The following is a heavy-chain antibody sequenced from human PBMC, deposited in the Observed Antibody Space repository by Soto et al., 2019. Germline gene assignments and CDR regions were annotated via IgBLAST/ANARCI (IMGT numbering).Heavy chain of an antibody. CDR3: ARDILSSGGWFDP. CDR2: IYYSGST. Sequence: SETLSLTCTVSGGSISSYYWSWIRQPPGKGLEWIGYIYYSGSTNYNPSLKSRVTISVDTSKNQFSLKLSSVTAADTAVYYCARDILSSGGWFDPWGQETLVTVSS. CDR1: GGSISSYY. D-gene: IGHD6-6*01. J-gene: IGHJ5*02. V-gene: IGHV4-59*01.